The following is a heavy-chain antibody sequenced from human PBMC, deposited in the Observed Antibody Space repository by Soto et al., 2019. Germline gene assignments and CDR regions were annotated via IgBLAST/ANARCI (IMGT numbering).Heavy chain of an antibody. D-gene: IGHD3-3*01. CDR1: GFTFSSYE. CDR3: ASVRSGYSGAQY. Sequence: EVQLVESGGGLVQPGGSLRLSCAASGFTFSSYEMIWVRQAPGEGLECLSYITRGGSIIHYADSVKGRFTISRDNAKNSLYLQINSLRAEDSAVYYCASVRSGYSGAQYWGQGTLVTVSS. V-gene: IGHV3-48*03. CDR2: ITRGGSII. J-gene: IGHJ4*02.